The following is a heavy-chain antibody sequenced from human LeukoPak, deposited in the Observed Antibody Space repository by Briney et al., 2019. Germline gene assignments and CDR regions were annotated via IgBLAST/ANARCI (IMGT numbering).Heavy chain of an antibody. CDR1: GFTFSSYE. D-gene: IGHD6-19*01. Sequence: PGGSLRLSCAASGFTFSSYEMNWVRQAPGKGLEWVSSISSSSSYIYYADSVKGRFTISRDNAKNSLYLQMNSLRAEDTAVYYCARGIWYSSGWYYFDYWGQGTLVTVSS. V-gene: IGHV3-21*01. J-gene: IGHJ4*02. CDR2: ISSSSSYI. CDR3: ARGIWYSSGWYYFDY.